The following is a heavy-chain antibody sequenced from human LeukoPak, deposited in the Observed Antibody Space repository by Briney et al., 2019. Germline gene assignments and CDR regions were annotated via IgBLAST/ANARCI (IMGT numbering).Heavy chain of an antibody. V-gene: IGHV3-21*01. Sequence: GGSLRLSCAASGFTFRTYNMNWVRQAPGKGLELVSSITRSSIYIYDADSVKGRFTISTNNAKNSLYLKMNSLRAEDKAVYYCARARYDGSGYYSIFDYWGQGTLVTVSS. CDR3: ARARYDGSGYYSIFDY. CDR2: ITRSSIYI. J-gene: IGHJ4*02. D-gene: IGHD3-22*01. CDR1: GFTFRTYN.